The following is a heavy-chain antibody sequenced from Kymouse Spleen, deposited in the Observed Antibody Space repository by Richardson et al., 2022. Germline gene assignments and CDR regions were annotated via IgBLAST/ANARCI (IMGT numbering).Heavy chain of an antibody. Sequence: EVQLVESGGGLVQPGRSLRLSCAASGFTFDDYAMHWVRQAPGKGLEWVSGISWNSGSIGYADSVKGRFTISRDNAKNSLYLQMNSLRAEDTALYYCAKALGTTDCTNGVWGQGTLVTVSS. V-gene: IGHV3-9*01. J-gene: IGHJ4*02,IGHJ5*02. CDR3: AKALGTTDCTNGV. CDR1: GFTFDDYA. CDR2: ISWNSGSI. D-gene: IGHD2-8*01.